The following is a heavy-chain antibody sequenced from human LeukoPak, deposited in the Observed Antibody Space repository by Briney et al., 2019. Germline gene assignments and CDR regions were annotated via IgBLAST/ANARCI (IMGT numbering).Heavy chain of an antibody. V-gene: IGHV4-4*07. CDR1: GGSISSYY. J-gene: IGHJ6*03. CDR2: IYTSGST. Sequence: SETLSLTCTVSGGSISSYYWSWIRQPAGKGLEWIGRIYTSGSTNHNPSLKSRVTISVDTSKNQFSLKLSSVTAADTAVYYCARGGYDFWSGYSDYYYYMDVWGKGTTVTVSS. D-gene: IGHD3-3*01. CDR3: ARGGYDFWSGYSDYYYYMDV.